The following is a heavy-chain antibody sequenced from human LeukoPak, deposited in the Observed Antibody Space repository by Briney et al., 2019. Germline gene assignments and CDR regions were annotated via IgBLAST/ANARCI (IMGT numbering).Heavy chain of an antibody. CDR2: ISYDEGNK. CDR3: ASKWYCGGDCYYQIDY. J-gene: IGHJ4*02. CDR1: GFTFSSYV. Sequence: GGSLRLSCAASGFTFSSYVMHWVRQAPGKGLEWVALISYDEGNKYYADSVKGRFTISRDNSMNTLYLQMNSLRTEDTAVYYCASKWYCGGDCYYQIDYWGQGTLVTVSS. D-gene: IGHD2-21*02. V-gene: IGHV3-30*03.